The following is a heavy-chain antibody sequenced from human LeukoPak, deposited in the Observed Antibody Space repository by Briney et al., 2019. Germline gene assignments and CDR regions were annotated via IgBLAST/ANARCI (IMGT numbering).Heavy chain of an antibody. Sequence: GASVKVSCKASGYTISGYYFHWVRQAPGQGLEWMGWINPNSGGTKYAQRFQGRATMTTDTSISTTYMELSRLRSDDTAVFYCATIGYGGTYDAFDIWGQGTMVTVSS. J-gene: IGHJ3*02. CDR2: INPNSGGT. V-gene: IGHV1-2*02. CDR3: ATIGYGGTYDAFDI. CDR1: GYTISGYY. D-gene: IGHD5-18*01.